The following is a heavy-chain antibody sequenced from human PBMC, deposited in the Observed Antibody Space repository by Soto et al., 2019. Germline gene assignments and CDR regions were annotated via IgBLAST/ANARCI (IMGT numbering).Heavy chain of an antibody. CDR1: GFTFSSYA. V-gene: IGHV3-23*01. Sequence: GGSLRLSCAASGFTFSSYAMSWVRQAPGKGLEWVSAISGSGGSTYYADSVKGRFTISRDNSKNTPYLQMNSLRAEDTAVYYSAKDLNHVLRYFDWLSRGLNFDYWGQGTLVTVSS. CDR2: ISGSGGST. J-gene: IGHJ4*02. CDR3: AKDLNHVLRYFDWLSRGLNFDY. D-gene: IGHD3-9*01.